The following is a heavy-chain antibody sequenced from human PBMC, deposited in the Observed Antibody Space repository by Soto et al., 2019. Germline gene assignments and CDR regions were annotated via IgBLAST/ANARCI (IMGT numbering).Heavy chain of an antibody. V-gene: IGHV4-30-2*01. CDR3: ARGMTTVATFDY. CDR2: IYHSGST. J-gene: IGHJ4*02. Sequence: ASDTLSLTCAVSGGSISSGGYSCSWIRQPPGKGLEWIGYIYHSGSTYYNPSLKSRVTISVDRSKNQFSLKLSSVTAADTAVYYCARGMTTVATFDYWGQGTRVTVSS. D-gene: IGHD4-4*01. CDR1: GGSISSGGYS.